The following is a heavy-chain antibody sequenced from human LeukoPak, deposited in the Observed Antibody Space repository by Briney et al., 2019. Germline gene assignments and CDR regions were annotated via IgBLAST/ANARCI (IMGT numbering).Heavy chain of an antibody. CDR3: ARVNWICDY. J-gene: IGHJ4*02. Sequence: PSETLSLTCAVSGYSISNGYHWGWIRQPPGKGLEWIGSIYRSGSTYYNPSLKSRVTISVDTSKNHFPPRLSSVTAADTAVYYCARVNWICDYWGQGTLVTVSS. CDR2: IYRSGST. CDR1: GYSISNGYH. D-gene: IGHD1-20*01. V-gene: IGHV4-38-2*01.